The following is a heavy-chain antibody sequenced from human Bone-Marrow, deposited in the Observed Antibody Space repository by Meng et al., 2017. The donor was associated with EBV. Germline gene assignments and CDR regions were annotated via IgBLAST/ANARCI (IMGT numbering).Heavy chain of an antibody. Sequence: QVQLVRSGAEVKKHGSSVKVSCKTSGGPFNSDAISWVRQAPGQGLEWIGGLIPMSDAPYYAQKFQGRVTITADESTSTHYMDLSGLRSEDTAVYYCASESGRGFTPDYWGQGTLVTVSS. J-gene: IGHJ4*02. V-gene: IGHV1-69*01. CDR2: LIPMSDAP. CDR3: ASESGRGFTPDY. CDR1: GGPFNSDA. D-gene: IGHD3-10*01.